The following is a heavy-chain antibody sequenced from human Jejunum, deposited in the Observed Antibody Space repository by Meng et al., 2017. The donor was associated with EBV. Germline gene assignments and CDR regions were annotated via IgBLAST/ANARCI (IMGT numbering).Heavy chain of an antibody. CDR3: ARRTGDYVVGY. CDR2: VHFSGIT. CDR1: GGSFSGYY. D-gene: IGHD2-8*02. Sequence: VTPQQCGAGLLRPNETLSLTCAVYGGSFSGYYWSWVRQPPGRDLEYIGEVHFSGITNYTPSLKSRVTMSVDASKNQFSLRLTSVTAADTAVYYCARRTGDYVVGYWGQGTLVTVSS. J-gene: IGHJ4*02. V-gene: IGHV4-34*02.